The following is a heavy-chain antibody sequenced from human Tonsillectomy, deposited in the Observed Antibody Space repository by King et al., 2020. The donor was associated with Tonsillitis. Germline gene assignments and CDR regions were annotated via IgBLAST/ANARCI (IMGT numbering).Heavy chain of an antibody. CDR3: ARSSTGGYYFDY. CDR2: ISSSSSYI. D-gene: IGHD6-13*01. Sequence: EVQLVESGGGLVKPGGSLRLSCAASGFTFSSYSMNWVRQAPGKGLGGVASISSSSSYIYYADSVKGRFTISRDNAKNSLYLQMNSLRAEDTAVYYCARSSTGGYYFDYWGQGTLVTVSS. CDR1: GFTFSSYS. J-gene: IGHJ4*02. V-gene: IGHV3-21*01.